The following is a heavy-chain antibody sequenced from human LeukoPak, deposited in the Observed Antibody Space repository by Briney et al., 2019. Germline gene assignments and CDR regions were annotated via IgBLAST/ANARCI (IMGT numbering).Heavy chain of an antibody. CDR2: IRDSGGST. J-gene: IGHJ4*02. V-gene: IGHV3-23*01. CDR1: GFTFSSYA. CDR3: AKDTSIGRYCTSGVCSPFDY. Sequence: PGGSLRLSCAASGFTFSSYAMSCVRQAPGQGLEGVSAIRDSGGSTYDADSVTGRFTISRDNSQNTLYPQMNSPRGQDTTVYYGAKDTSIGRYCTSGVCSPFDYWGQGTLVTVSS. D-gene: IGHD2-8*01.